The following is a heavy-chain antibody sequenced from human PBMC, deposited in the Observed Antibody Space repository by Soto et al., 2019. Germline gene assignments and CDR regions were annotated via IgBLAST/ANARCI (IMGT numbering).Heavy chain of an antibody. CDR3: ARGRGRAFDY. CDR2: IYYSGST. D-gene: IGHD6-25*01. CDR1: GGSVSSGSYY. J-gene: IGHJ4*02. Sequence: LSLTCTVSGGSVSSGSYYWSWIRQPPGKGLEWIGYIYYSGSTNYNPSLKSRVTISVDTSKNQFSLKLSSVTAADTAVYYCARGRGRAFDYWGQGTLVTVSS. V-gene: IGHV4-61*01.